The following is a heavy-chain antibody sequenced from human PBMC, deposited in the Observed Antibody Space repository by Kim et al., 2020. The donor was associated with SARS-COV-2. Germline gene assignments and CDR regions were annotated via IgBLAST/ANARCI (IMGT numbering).Heavy chain of an antibody. CDR3: ARGRRRGYSYGNWFDP. CDR2: INPNSGGT. D-gene: IGHD5-18*01. Sequence: ASVKVSCKASGYTFTGYYMHWVRQAPGQGLEWMGWINPNSGGTNYAQKFQGRVTMTRDTSISTAYMELSRLRSDDTAVYYCARGRRRGYSYGNWFDPWGQGTLVTVSS. J-gene: IGHJ5*02. V-gene: IGHV1-2*02. CDR1: GYTFTGYY.